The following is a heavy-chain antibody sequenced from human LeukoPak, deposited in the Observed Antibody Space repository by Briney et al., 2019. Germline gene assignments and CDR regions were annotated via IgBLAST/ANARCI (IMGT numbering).Heavy chain of an antibody. D-gene: IGHD3-3*01. Sequence: ASVKVSCKASGYTFTSYGISWVRQAPGQGLEWMGWISAYNGNTNYAQKLQGRVTMTTDTSTSTAYMELRSLRSDDTAVYYCARDLVRMGYDFWSGYYTSDDAFDIWGQGTMVTVSS. CDR3: ARDLVRMGYDFWSGYYTSDDAFDI. V-gene: IGHV1-18*01. J-gene: IGHJ3*02. CDR2: ISAYNGNT. CDR1: GYTFTSYG.